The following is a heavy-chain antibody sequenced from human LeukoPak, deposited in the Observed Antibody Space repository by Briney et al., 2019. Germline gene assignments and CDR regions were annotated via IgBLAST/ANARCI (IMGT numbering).Heavy chain of an antibody. CDR3: ARGGWNWDY. CDR2: IYHSGST. V-gene: IGHV4-38-2*02. J-gene: IGHJ4*02. CDR1: GYSISSGYY. D-gene: IGHD1-7*01. Sequence: SETLSLTCTVSGYSISSGYYWGWIRQPPGKGLEWIGSIYHSGSTYYNPSLKSRVTISVDTSKSQFSLKLSSVTAADTAVYYCARGGWNWDYWGQGTLVTVSS.